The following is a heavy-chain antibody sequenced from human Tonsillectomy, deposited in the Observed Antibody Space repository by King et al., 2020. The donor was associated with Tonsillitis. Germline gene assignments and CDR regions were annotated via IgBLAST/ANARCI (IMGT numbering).Heavy chain of an antibody. Sequence: PLQESGPGLVKPSETLSLTCTVSGGSISSYYWSWLRPPPGKGLEWIGYIYYSGSTNYNPSLKSRVTISVDTSKNQFSLKLSSVTAADTAVYYCARGDIVVVPAAIEDIYYYMDVWGKGTTVTVSS. CDR2: IYYSGST. J-gene: IGHJ6*03. V-gene: IGHV4-59*01. D-gene: IGHD2-2*01. CDR1: GGSISSYY. CDR3: ARGDIVVVPAAIEDIYYYMDV.